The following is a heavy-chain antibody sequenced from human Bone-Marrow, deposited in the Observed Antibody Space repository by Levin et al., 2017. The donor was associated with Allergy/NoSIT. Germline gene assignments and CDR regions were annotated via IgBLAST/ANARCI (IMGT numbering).Heavy chain of an antibody. D-gene: IGHD1-14*01. V-gene: IGHV3-11*01. CDR3: VTTTYFYGMDV. J-gene: IGHJ6*02. CDR1: GFRISRYY. Sequence: GESPKISCSGSGFRISRYYMSWIRPAPGKGLEWVSDISSSGRSIRYADSVKGRFTMSRDNANNSLDLQMNSLSAEDTAVYYCVTTTYFYGMDVWGQGTTVTVSS. CDR2: ISSSGRSI.